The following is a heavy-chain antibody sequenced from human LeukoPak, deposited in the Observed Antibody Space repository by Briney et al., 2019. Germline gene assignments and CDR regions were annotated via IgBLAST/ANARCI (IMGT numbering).Heavy chain of an antibody. CDR1: GFTFSSYG. D-gene: IGHD7-27*01. Sequence: GGSLRLSCAASGFTFSSYGMHWVRQAPGKGLEWVAIIWHDGSDKYYADSVKGRFTISRDNSKNTLYLQMNSLRAEDTAVYYCAASGGAELGNLRGQGTLVTVSS. J-gene: IGHJ4*02. CDR3: AASGGAELGNL. V-gene: IGHV3-30*02. CDR2: IWHDGSDK.